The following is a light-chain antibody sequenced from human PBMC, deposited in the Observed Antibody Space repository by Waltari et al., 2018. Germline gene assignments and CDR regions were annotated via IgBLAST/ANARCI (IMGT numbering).Light chain of an antibody. Sequence: SSELTQDPAVSVALGQTVRITCQGDSLRTYYASWYQQTPGQAPILVIYGKNNRPSGIPHRFSGSNSGNTATLTISGAQAEEEADYYCNSRDRSGNHGLVGGGTKLTVL. CDR2: GKN. V-gene: IGLV3-19*01. J-gene: IGLJ2*01. CDR1: SLRTYY. CDR3: NSRDRSGNHGL.